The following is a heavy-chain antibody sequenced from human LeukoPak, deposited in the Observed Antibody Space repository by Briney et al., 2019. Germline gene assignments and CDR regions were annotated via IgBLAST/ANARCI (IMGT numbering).Heavy chain of an antibody. V-gene: IGHV3-30*03. D-gene: IGHD1-26*01. Sequence: GGSLRLSCAASGFTFNNYVMHYVRQAPGKGLEWVAVISDDGRNKNYADSVKGRFTISRDNSNNTLYLLMNSLRAEDTAVYYCGRSYLIDYWGQGTLVTVSS. J-gene: IGHJ4*02. CDR2: ISDDGRNK. CDR1: GFTFNNYV. CDR3: GRSYLIDY.